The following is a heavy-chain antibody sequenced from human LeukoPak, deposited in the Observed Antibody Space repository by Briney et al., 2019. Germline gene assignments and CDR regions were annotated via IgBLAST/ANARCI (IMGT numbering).Heavy chain of an antibody. D-gene: IGHD3-10*01. CDR2: INSDGSST. CDR1: GFPFSSYW. V-gene: IGHV3-74*01. J-gene: IGHJ4*02. Sequence: GSLELSCAASGFPFSSYWMNWVRQAPGKGLGWVSRINSDGSSTSYADSVKGRFTISRDNAKNTLYLQMNSLRAEDTAVYYCARDYYYGSGSSDYWGQGTLVTVSS. CDR3: ARDYYYGSGSSDY.